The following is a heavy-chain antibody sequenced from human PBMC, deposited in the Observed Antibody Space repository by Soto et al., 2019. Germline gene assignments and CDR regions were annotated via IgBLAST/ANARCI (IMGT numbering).Heavy chain of an antibody. V-gene: IGHV3-23*01. J-gene: IGHJ5*02. CDR3: EDSRSSSSDWFDL. Sequence: GGSLRLSCAASGFTFSSYAMSWVRQAPGKGLEWVSAISGSGGSTYYADSVKGRFTISRDNSKNTLYLQMNSLRAEDTAVYYCEDSRSSSSDWFDLWGQGTLVTVSS. CDR2: ISGSGGST. D-gene: IGHD6-6*01. CDR1: GFTFSSYA.